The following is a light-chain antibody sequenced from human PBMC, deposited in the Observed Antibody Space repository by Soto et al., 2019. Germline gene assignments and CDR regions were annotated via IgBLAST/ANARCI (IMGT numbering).Light chain of an antibody. CDR2: DVS. V-gene: IGLV2-14*01. CDR3: SSYTSSSTLVV. Sequence: QSVLTQPASVSGSPGQSITISCTGTSSDVGGYNYVSWYQQHPGKAPKLMIYDVSNRPSGVSNRFSGSKSGNTASLTISGLQAEDAADYYCSSYTSSSTLVVFGTGTKVTVL. J-gene: IGLJ1*01. CDR1: SSDVGGYNY.